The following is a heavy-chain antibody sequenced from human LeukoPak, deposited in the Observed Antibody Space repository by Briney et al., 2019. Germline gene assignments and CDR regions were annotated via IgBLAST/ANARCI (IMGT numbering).Heavy chain of an antibody. Sequence: SETLSLTCTVSGGSISSHYWSWIRQPPGKGLEWIGYIYYSGSTNYNPSLKSRVTISVDTSKNQFSLKLSSVTAADTAVYYRARADEGSSSWFYFDYWGQGTLVTVSS. CDR1: GGSISSHY. D-gene: IGHD6-13*01. V-gene: IGHV4-59*11. J-gene: IGHJ4*02. CDR2: IYYSGST. CDR3: ARADEGSSSWFYFDY.